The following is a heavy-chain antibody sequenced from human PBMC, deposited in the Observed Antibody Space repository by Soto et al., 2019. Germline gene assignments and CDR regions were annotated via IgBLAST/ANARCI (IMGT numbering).Heavy chain of an antibody. CDR1: GFIFSSFA. J-gene: IGHJ4*02. V-gene: IGHV3-23*01. CDR3: TKEKDSRQVFDY. CDR2: ISAGGRRT. D-gene: IGHD3-22*01. Sequence: PGGSLRLSCAASGFIFSSFAMSWVRRAPGKGLECVSSISAGGRRTFYANSVKGRFTISRDNSKNTLYLHMDSLRVEDTAVYYCTKEKDSRQVFDYWGQGTQVTVSS.